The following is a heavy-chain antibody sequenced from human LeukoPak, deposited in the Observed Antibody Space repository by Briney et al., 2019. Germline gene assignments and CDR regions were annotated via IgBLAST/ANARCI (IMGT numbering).Heavy chain of an antibody. CDR1: GGSISSSSYY. Sequence: NPSETLSLTCTVSGGSISSSSYYWGWIRQPPGKGLEWIGSIYYSGSTYYNPSLKSRVTISVDTSKNQFSLKLSSVTAADTAVYYCARGAYSSGWYYYYYMDVWGKGTTVTISS. D-gene: IGHD6-19*01. V-gene: IGHV4-39*07. CDR2: IYYSGST. J-gene: IGHJ6*03. CDR3: ARGAYSSGWYYYYYMDV.